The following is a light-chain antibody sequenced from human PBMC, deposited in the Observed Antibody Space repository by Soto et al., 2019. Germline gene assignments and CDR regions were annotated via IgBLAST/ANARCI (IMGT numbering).Light chain of an antibody. CDR3: QSYDSSNVV. Sequence: NFMLTQPHSVSESPGKTVTISCTRSSGSIASNYVQWYQQRPGCAPTTVIYEDNQRPSGVPDRFSGSIDSSSNSASLTISGLKTEDEADYYCQSYDSSNVVFGGGTKVTVL. CDR2: EDN. V-gene: IGLV6-57*04. J-gene: IGLJ2*01. CDR1: SGSIASNY.